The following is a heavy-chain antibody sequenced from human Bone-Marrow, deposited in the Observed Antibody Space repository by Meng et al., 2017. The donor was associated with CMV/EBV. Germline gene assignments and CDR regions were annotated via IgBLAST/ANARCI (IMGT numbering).Heavy chain of an antibody. Sequence: GESLKISCAASGFTFSSYSMNWVRQAPGKGLEWVSSISSSSSYIYYADSVKGRFTISRDNAKNLLYLQMNSLRAEDTAVYYCARVAGSGWAELLGVRYYGMDVWGQGNTVNVAS. J-gene: IGHJ6*02. CDR2: ISSSSSYI. D-gene: IGHD6-19*01. CDR3: ARVAGSGWAELLGVRYYGMDV. V-gene: IGHV3-21*01. CDR1: GFTFSSYS.